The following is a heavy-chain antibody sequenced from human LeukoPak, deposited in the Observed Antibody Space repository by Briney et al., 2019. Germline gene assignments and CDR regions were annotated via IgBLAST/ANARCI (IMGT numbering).Heavy chain of an antibody. CDR3: ARVWSPPYTSSWPYYFDY. Sequence: PGGSLRLSCAASGFTFSTYSMNWVRQAPGKGLEWVSSISGSSSYIYYADSVKGRFTISRDNAKNSLYLQMNSLRDEDTAVYFCARVWSPPYTSSWPYYFDYWGQGALVTVSS. D-gene: IGHD6-13*01. CDR1: GFTFSTYS. CDR2: ISGSSSYI. V-gene: IGHV3-21*01. J-gene: IGHJ4*02.